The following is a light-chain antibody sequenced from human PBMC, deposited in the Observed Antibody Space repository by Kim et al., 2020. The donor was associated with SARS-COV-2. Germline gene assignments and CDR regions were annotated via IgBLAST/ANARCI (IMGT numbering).Light chain of an antibody. CDR3: MQDLQMPRT. V-gene: IGKV2-28*01. CDR1: QSLLYSDGYTY. CDR2: LGS. J-gene: IGKJ2*01. Sequence: DIVMTQSPLSLPVTPGEPASISCRSSQSLLYSDGYTYLDWYLQKPGQSLQLLIYLGSNRASGVPDRFSGSGSGTDFTLKISRVAAEDVGVYYCMQDLQMPRTFGQGTKLEI.